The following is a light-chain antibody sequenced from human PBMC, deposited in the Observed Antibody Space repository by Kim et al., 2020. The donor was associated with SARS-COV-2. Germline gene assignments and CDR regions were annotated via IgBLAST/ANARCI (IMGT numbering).Light chain of an antibody. CDR1: QTVSNY. CDR2: DAS. CDR3: QYRRT. V-gene: IGKV3-11*01. J-gene: IGKJ1*01. Sequence: VTLSLYPGRRATLSCRTSQTVSNYLARYQQKPGQAPRLLIYDASNRATGIPVRFSGSGSGTDFSLTISNLGPEDFAVYYCQYRRTFGQGTKVDIK.